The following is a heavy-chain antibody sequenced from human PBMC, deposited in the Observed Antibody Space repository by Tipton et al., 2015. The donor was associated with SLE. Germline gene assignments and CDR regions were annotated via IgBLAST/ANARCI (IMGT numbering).Heavy chain of an antibody. CDR1: GGSMNSSSYY. V-gene: IGHV4-39*07. Sequence: TLSLTCTVSGGSMNSSSYYWVWIRQPPGKGLEWIGSIYYSVRTYYNPSLKSRVTISADTSKNQFSLKLTSVTAADTAVYYCARGRIAAAAYNWFDPWGQGTLVTVSS. D-gene: IGHD6-13*01. CDR2: IYYSVRT. J-gene: IGHJ5*02. CDR3: ARGRIAAAAYNWFDP.